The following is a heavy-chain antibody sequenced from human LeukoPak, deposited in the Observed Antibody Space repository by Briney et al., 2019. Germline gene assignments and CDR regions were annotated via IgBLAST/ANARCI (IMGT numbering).Heavy chain of an antibody. J-gene: IGHJ3*02. Sequence: PSETLSLTCAVYGGSFSGYYWSWIRQPPGMGLEWIGQIYHSGDTKYNGSLKSRVTISVDTSKNQFSLKLSSVTAADTAVYYCARDSLRLLWFGELSPTRVGDAFDIWGQGTMVTVSS. CDR3: ARDSLRLLWFGELSPTRVGDAFDI. D-gene: IGHD3-10*01. CDR2: IYHSGDT. V-gene: IGHV4-34*01. CDR1: GGSFSGYY.